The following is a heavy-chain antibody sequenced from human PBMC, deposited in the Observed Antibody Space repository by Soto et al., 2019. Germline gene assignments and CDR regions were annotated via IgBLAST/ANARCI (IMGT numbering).Heavy chain of an antibody. D-gene: IGHD5-18*01. V-gene: IGHV3-30*03. CDR2: ISYDGSLQ. Sequence: QAQLVESGGGVVQPGRSLRLSCAASGFAFSSYGMHWDRQAPGTGLEWVAVISYDGSLQHYADSVKGRFTISRDNSKNMVLLQMSSLRAEDTAVYYCVSDRGYGHASAPYSWGQGTLVSVSS. J-gene: IGHJ4*02. CDR1: GFAFSSYG. CDR3: VSDRGYGHASAPYS.